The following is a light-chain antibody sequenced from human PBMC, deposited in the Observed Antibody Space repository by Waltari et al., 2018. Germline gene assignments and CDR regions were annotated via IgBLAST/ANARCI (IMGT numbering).Light chain of an antibody. Sequence: EIVLTQSPCTLSLYPGERATLSCRASQTLNSYLTCYQQKPGQAPRLLIYHAVNRSTGIPARFSGSGSGTDFTLTISSLEHEDFATYYCLQRSRWPTFGQGTKVEVK. CDR3: LQRSRWPT. CDR1: QTLNSY. V-gene: IGKV3-11*01. J-gene: IGKJ1*01. CDR2: HAV.